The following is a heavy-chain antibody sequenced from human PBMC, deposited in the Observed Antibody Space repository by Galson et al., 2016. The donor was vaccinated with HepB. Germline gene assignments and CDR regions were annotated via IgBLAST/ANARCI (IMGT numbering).Heavy chain of an antibody. J-gene: IGHJ4*02. CDR2: INVRGDTT. CDR3: AKESTPNDY. CDR1: GFTFSNYA. V-gene: IGHV3-23*01. Sequence: PLRLSCAASGFTFSNYAMSWVRQAPGKGLEYVSGINVRGDTTYYADSVKGRFTISRDNSKNTLYLQMNSLRAEDTAVYYCAKESTPNDYWGQGTLVTVSS.